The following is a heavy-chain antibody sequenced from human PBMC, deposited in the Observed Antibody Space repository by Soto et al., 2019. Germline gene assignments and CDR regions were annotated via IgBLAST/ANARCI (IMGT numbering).Heavy chain of an antibody. CDR1: GYTFTSYG. CDR3: ARDRTVLSP. D-gene: IGHD2-8*01. Sequence: QVQLVQSGAEVKKPGASVKVSCKASGYTFTSYGISWVRQAPGQGLEWMGWISDYNGNTTYAQKLQGRGTMTTDTSPSTAYMELRSLRYDDTDVYDCARDRTVLSPWGQGTLVTVSS. J-gene: IGHJ5*02. CDR2: ISDYNGNT. V-gene: IGHV1-18*01.